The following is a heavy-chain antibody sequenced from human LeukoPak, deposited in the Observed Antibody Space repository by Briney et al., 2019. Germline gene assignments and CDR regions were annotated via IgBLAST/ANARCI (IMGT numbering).Heavy chain of an antibody. CDR1: GYSFTNYW. CDR3: ARRSNGKYCSSTSCSKSHFDY. V-gene: IGHV5-51*01. D-gene: IGHD2-2*01. CDR2: IYPGDSDT. Sequence: GKSLKISCKGSGYSFTNYWIGWVRQMPGKGLEWMGIIYPGDSDTRYSPSFQGQVTISADKSISTAYLQWSSLKASDTAMYYCARRSNGKYCSSTSCSKSHFDYWGQGTLATVSS. J-gene: IGHJ4*02.